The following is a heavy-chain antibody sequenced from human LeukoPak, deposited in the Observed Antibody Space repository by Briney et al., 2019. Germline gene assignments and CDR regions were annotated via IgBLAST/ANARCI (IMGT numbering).Heavy chain of an antibody. D-gene: IGHD5/OR15-5a*01. J-gene: IGHJ6*02. CDR1: GYTFTGYY. CDR2: INPSGGST. V-gene: IGHV1-46*01. CDR3: ARDLYALLDYYYYGMDV. Sequence: GASVKVSCKASGYTFTGYYMHWVRQAPGQGLEWMGWINPSGGSTSYAQKFQGRVTMTRDTSTSTVYMELSSLRSEDTAVYYCARDLYALLDYYYYGMDVWGQGTTVTVSS.